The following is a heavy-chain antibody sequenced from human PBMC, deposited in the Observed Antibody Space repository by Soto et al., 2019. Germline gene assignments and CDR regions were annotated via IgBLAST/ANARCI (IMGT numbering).Heavy chain of an antibody. D-gene: IGHD3-22*01. J-gene: IGHJ4*02. CDR2: ISYDGSNK. CDR3: ARVRYWYYYDSSGFDRSYFDY. CDR1: GFTFSSHA. V-gene: IGHV3-30-3*01. Sequence: PGGSLRLSCAASGFTFSSHAMHWVRQAPGKGLEWVAAISYDGSNKYYADSVKGRFTISRDNSKNTLYLQMNSLRAEDTAVYYCARVRYWYYYDSSGFDRSYFDYWGQGTLVTVSS.